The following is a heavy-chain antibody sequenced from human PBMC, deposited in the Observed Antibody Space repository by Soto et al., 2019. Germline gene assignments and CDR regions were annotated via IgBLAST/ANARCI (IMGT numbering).Heavy chain of an antibody. CDR1: GYSFTSYW. CDR3: VLRAYSGSYYYFDY. V-gene: IGHV5-51*01. Sequence: GESLKISCKGSGYSFTSYWIGWVRQMPGKGLEWMGIIYPGDSDTRYSPSSQGQVTISADKSISTAYLQWSSLKASDTAMYYCVLRAYSGSYYYFDYWVPRTLVTVSS. D-gene: IGHD1-26*01. CDR2: IYPGDSDT. J-gene: IGHJ4*02.